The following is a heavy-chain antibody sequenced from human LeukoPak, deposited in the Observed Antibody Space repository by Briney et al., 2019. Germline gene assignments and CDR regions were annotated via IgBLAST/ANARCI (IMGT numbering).Heavy chain of an antibody. Sequence: SQTLSLTCTVSGGSISSGDYYWSWIRQHQGKGLEWIGYIYYSANTYYNPSLQSPITISVDTSKSQFSLKLYSVAAADTAVYYCARDDPALGCSTTGCYGYWGRGTLVTVSS. D-gene: IGHD2-2*01. CDR3: ARDDPALGCSTTGCYGY. V-gene: IGHV4-31*01. CDR2: IYYSANT. J-gene: IGHJ4*02. CDR1: GGSISSGDYY.